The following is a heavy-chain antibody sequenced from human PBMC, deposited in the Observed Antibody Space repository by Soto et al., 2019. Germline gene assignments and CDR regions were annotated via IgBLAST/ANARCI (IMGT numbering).Heavy chain of an antibody. CDR2: ILGSGGFT. Sequence: EVQLLESGGGLVQPGGSLRLSCRVSGFTFSGYAMSWVRQAPGKGLEWVSAILGSGGFTYYADSVKGRFTICRDNSKNTLYLQMNSLSGEDTAVYFCAKGLCDVDCYVFDYWGQGALVTVSS. J-gene: IGHJ4*02. V-gene: IGHV3-23*01. D-gene: IGHD2-21*02. CDR3: AKGLCDVDCYVFDY. CDR1: GFTFSGYA.